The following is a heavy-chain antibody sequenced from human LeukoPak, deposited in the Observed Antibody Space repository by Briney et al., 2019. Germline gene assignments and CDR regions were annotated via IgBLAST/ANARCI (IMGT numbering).Heavy chain of an antibody. CDR3: ARARGDHYSFDY. D-gene: IGHD3-10*01. J-gene: IGHJ4*02. CDR2: IDPSDSYT. Sequence: GESLKISCKGYGYSFTSYWIIWVRQMPGKGLEWMGRIDPSDSYTNYSPSLQGHVTISADKSVSAAYLQWSNLKASDTAMYYCARARGDHYSFDYWGQGTLVTVSS. V-gene: IGHV5-10-1*01. CDR1: GYSFTSYW.